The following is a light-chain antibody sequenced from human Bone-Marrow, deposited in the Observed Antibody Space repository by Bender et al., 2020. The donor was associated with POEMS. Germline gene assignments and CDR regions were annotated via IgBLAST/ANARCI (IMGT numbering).Light chain of an antibody. CDR2: EAN. CDR1: SGDIGNYNL. CDR3: CAYAGTSTSVV. V-gene: IGLV2-23*01. Sequence: QSALSQPASVSGSPGQSITISCTGTSGDIGNYNLVSWFQHHPGKVPKLLIYEANQRPSGVSTRFSGSKSGNTASLTISGLQAEDEADYHCCAYAGTSTSVVFGGGTKLTVL. J-gene: IGLJ2*01.